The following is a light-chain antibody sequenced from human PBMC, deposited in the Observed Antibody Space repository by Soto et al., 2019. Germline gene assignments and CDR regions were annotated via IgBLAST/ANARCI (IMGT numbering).Light chain of an antibody. J-gene: IGKJ3*01. Sequence: EIVLTQSPGTLSLSPGERATLSCRASQSVSSTYLGWYQQKPGQAPRLLISGASSRATGIPDRFSGSGSGTDFTLTIIRLAPEDFAVYYCQQYGSIPFTFGPGTKVDI. CDR2: GAS. CDR1: QSVSSTY. CDR3: QQYGSIPFT. V-gene: IGKV3-20*01.